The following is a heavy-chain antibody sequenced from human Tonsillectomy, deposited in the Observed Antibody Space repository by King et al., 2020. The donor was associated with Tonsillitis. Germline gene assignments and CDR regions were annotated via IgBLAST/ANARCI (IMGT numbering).Heavy chain of an antibody. CDR2: ITARGGST. CDR3: AKQNYAADSADSYDY. V-gene: IGHV3-23*01. J-gene: IGHJ4*02. Sequence: MSWVRKAPGKGLEWVSGITARGGSTYYGNSVKGRFTISRDNSKNTLYLRMNSLRVEDTTVYHCAKQNYAADSADSYDYWCQGILVTVSS. D-gene: IGHD4-23*01.